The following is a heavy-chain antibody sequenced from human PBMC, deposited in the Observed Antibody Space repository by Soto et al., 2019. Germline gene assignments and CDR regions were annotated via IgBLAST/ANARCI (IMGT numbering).Heavy chain of an antibody. D-gene: IGHD6-6*01. J-gene: IGHJ4*02. V-gene: IGHV3-15*07. CDR3: TTPSKQLVEPGFDY. CDR2: IKSKTDGGTT. CDR1: GFTFSNAW. Sequence: GGSLRLSCAASGFTFSNAWMNWVRQAPGKGLEWVGRIKSKTDGGTTDYAAPVKGRFTISRDDSKNTLYLQMNSLKTEDTAVYYCTTPSKQLVEPGFDYWGQGTLVTVSS.